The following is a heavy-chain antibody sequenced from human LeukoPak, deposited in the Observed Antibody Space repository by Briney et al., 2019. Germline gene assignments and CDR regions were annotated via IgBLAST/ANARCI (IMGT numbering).Heavy chain of an antibody. CDR2: ISDSGST. J-gene: IGHJ5*02. D-gene: IGHD6-6*01. V-gene: IGHV4-59*12. CDR1: GVSMNNYY. CDR3: AREWWGSSSWFDP. Sequence: SETLSLTCTVSGVSMNNYYWSWIRQAPGKGLEWIGYISDSGSTNYNPSLRSRVTISVDTSKNQFSLKLSSVTAADTAVYYCAREWWGSSSWFDPWGQGTLVTVSS.